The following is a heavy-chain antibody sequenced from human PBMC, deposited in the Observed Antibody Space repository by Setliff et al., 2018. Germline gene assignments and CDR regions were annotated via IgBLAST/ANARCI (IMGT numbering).Heavy chain of an antibody. D-gene: IGHD3-22*01. Sequence: ETLSLTCTVSGGSISSSSYYWGWIRQPPGKGLEWIGSIYYSGSTYYNPSLKSRVTISVDTSKNQFSLKLSSVSAADTAVYYCARIVVDSFDIWGQGTMVTVSS. CDR1: GGSISSSSYY. CDR3: ARIVVDSFDI. CDR2: IYYSGST. J-gene: IGHJ3*02. V-gene: IGHV4-39*07.